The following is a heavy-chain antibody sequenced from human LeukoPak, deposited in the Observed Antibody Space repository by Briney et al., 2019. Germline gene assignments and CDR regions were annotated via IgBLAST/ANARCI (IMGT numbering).Heavy chain of an antibody. D-gene: IGHD6-19*01. Sequence: SQTLSLTCAISGDSVSSNSAAWNWIRQSPSRGLEWLGRTYYRSKWYNDYAVSVKSRITINPDTSKNQFSLQLNSVTPEDTAVYYCARDIEEQWLSFGWFDPWGQGTLVTVSS. CDR3: ARDIEEQWLSFGWFDP. CDR2: TYYRSKWYN. J-gene: IGHJ5*02. CDR1: GDSVSSNSAA. V-gene: IGHV6-1*01.